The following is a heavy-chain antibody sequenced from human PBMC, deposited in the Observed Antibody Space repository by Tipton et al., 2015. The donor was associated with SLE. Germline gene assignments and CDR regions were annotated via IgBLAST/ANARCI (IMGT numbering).Heavy chain of an antibody. CDR1: ALIFTTYD. D-gene: IGHD3-3*01. V-gene: IGHV3-30*02. J-gene: IGHJ6*02. CDR3: AKDHDPRGLYGMDV. Sequence: SLRLSCAASALIFTTYDMHWVRQAPGKGLEWVAFTRYDGSNKYYADSVKGRFTISRDNSKNTLYLQMNRLRAEDTAVYYCAKDHDPRGLYGMDVWGQGTTVTVSS. CDR2: TRYDGSNK.